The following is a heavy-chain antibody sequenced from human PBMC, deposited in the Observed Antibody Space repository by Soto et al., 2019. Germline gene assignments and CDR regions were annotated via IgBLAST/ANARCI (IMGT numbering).Heavy chain of an antibody. D-gene: IGHD2-15*01. CDR2: IWFDGSNK. CDR1: GFTFDTYG. J-gene: IGHJ6*03. CDR3: ARDDVLCDGGRCYGVALDV. Sequence: GGSLRLSCAASGFTFDTYGMHWVRQAPGKGLEWVAVIWFDGSNKYYGDSVKGRFTISRDNSKNTLYLQMSSLRAEDTAVYYCARDDVLCDGGRCYGVALDVWGKGTTVTVSS. V-gene: IGHV3-33*01.